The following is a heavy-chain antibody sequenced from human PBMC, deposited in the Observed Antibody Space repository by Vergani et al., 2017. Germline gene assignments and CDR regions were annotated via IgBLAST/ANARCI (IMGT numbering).Heavy chain of an antibody. J-gene: IGHJ4*02. V-gene: IGHV4-59*01. CDR2: IYYSGST. CDR1: GGSISSYY. D-gene: IGHD5-18*01. CDR3: AKCPGYSYGWTGRYFDY. Sequence: QVQLQESGPGLVKPSETLSLTCTVSGGSISSYYWSWIRQPPGKGLEWIGYIYYSGSTNYNPSLKSRVTISVDTSKNQFSLKLSSVTAADTAVYYCAKCPGYSYGWTGRYFDYWGQGTLVTVSS.